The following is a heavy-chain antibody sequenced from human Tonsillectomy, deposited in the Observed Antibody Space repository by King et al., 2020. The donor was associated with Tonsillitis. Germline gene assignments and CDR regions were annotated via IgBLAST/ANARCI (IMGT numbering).Heavy chain of an antibody. CDR1: GFTFSDYG. J-gene: IGHJ3*02. V-gene: IGHV3-33*06. CDR2: LSHDGSAK. Sequence: VQLVESGGGVVQPGRSLRLSCAASGFTFSDYGMHWVRQAPGKGLECVATLSHDGSAKYYADSVKGRFTISRHNSKNTLYLRMSSLRAADTAIYYCANLPIDSFDIWGQGTMVTVSS. CDR3: ANLPIDSFDI.